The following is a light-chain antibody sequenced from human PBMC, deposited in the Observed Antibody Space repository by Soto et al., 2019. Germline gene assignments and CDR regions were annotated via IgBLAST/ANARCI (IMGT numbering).Light chain of an antibody. Sequence: EIVLTQSPATLSLSPGDRATLSCRTSQGVGSHLAWYQQKPGQAPRLLIHDASSRATGIPARFSGSGSGTDFTLTISSLEPEDFAVDYCQPRHNWPPSLTFGQGTRLDIK. CDR2: DAS. CDR3: QPRHNWPPSLT. CDR1: QGVGSH. V-gene: IGKV3-11*01. J-gene: IGKJ5*01.